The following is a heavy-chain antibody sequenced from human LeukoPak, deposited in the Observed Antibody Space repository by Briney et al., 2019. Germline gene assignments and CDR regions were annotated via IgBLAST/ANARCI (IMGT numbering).Heavy chain of an antibody. CDR3: ARGVGLTYYYGSGSLGAFDI. V-gene: IGHV1-69*01. J-gene: IGHJ3*02. D-gene: IGHD3-10*01. Sequence: SVKVSCKASGGTFTSYAISWVRQAPGQGLEWMGGIIPIFGTANYAQKFQGRVTITADEYTSTAYMELSRLRSEDTAVYYCARGVGLTYYYGSGSLGAFDIWGQGTMVTVSS. CDR2: IIPIFGTA. CDR1: GGTFTSYA.